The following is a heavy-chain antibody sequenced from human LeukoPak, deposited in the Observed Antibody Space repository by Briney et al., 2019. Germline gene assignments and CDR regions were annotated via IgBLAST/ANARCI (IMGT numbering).Heavy chain of an antibody. J-gene: IGHJ4*02. CDR3: ARKSGWYGRAYDY. D-gene: IGHD6-19*01. CDR1: GFTFSSYS. V-gene: IGHV3-21*01. Sequence: RSGGSLRLSCAASGFTFSSYSMNWVRQAPGKGLEWVSSISSSSSYIYYADSVKGRFTISRDNAKNSLYLQMNSLRAEDTAVYYCARKSGWYGRAYDYWGQGTLVTVSS. CDR2: ISSSSSYI.